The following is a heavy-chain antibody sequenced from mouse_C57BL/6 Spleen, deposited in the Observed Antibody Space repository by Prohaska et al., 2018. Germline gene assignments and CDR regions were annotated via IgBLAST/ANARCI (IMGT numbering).Heavy chain of an antibody. J-gene: IGHJ4*01. CDR1: GYTFTDYY. V-gene: IGHV1-75*01. Sequence: SGYTFTDYYINWVKQRPGQGLEWIGWIFPGSGSTYYNEKFKGKATLTVDKSSSTAYMVLSSLTSEDSAVYFCASGNPMDYWGQGTSVTVSS. CDR2: IFPGSGST. CDR3: ASGNPMDY. D-gene: IGHD2-1*01.